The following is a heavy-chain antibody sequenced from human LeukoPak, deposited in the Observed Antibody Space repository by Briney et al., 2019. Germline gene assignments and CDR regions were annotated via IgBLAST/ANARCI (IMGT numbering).Heavy chain of an antibody. D-gene: IGHD6-19*01. Sequence: SETLSLTCTVSGGSISRGSYYWSWIRQPAGKGLEWIARIYTSGSTNYNPSPKGRVPISVDTSKTQFSLNLRSVTAADTAVYSCARGAAVVVTGNNWYFDLWGRGTLVTVSS. J-gene: IGHJ2*01. V-gene: IGHV4-61*02. CDR3: ARGAAVVVTGNNWYFDL. CDR2: IYTSGST. CDR1: GGSISRGSYY.